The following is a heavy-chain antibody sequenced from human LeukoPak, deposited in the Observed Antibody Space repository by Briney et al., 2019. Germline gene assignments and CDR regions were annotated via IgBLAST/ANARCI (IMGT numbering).Heavy chain of an antibody. J-gene: IGHJ4*02. V-gene: IGHV3-23*01. Sequence: VGSLRLSCAASGFTFSSYAMKWVRQAPGKGLQWVSVIGGSGDNIHYADSVKGRFTISRDNSKNTLYLQMNSLRAEDTAVYYCANYMQRSPFDYWGQGTLVTVTS. D-gene: IGHD6-25*01. CDR3: ANYMQRSPFDY. CDR2: IGGSGDNI. CDR1: GFTFSSYA.